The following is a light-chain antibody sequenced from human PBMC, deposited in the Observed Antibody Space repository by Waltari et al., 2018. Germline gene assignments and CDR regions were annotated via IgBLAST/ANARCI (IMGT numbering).Light chain of an antibody. J-gene: IGKJ2*01. V-gene: IGKV3-11*01. Sequence: EIVLTQSPATLSLSPGETATLSCRASQSVSTYIAWYQQTPGQAPRLLIYDVIRRATGIPARFSGSGSGTDFTLTISSLEPEDFAVYYCQQLYNWPRGAFGQGTKLEI. CDR3: QQLYNWPRGA. CDR2: DVI. CDR1: QSVSTY.